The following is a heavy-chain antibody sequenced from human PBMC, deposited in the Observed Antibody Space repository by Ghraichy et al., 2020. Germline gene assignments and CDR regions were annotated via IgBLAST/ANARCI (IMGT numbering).Heavy chain of an antibody. CDR1: GFTFRSYA. V-gene: IGHV3-64D*09. CDR2: ISSNGDST. Sequence: GGSLRLSCSASGFTFRSYAMHWVRQAPGKGLEYVSAISSNGDSTYYADSVKGRFTISRDNSKNTLYLQMSSLGTDDTAVYYCLKDAKYSGSYPPYFDYWGQGKLVTVSS. D-gene: IGHD1-26*01. CDR3: LKDAKYSGSYPPYFDY. J-gene: IGHJ4*02.